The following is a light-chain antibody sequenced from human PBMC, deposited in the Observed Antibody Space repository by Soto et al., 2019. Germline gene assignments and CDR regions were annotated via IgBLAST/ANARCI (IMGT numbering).Light chain of an antibody. J-gene: IGKJ1*01. V-gene: IGKV3-20*01. CDR3: QQYGSSRT. CDR1: QSVSSSY. Sequence: EIVLTQSPGTLSLSPGERATLSCRASQSVSSSYLAWYQQKPGQAPRLLIYGASSRATGIPDRCSGSGSGTDFTLTVSRLEAEEFAVYYCQQYGSSRTFGQGTKVEIK. CDR2: GAS.